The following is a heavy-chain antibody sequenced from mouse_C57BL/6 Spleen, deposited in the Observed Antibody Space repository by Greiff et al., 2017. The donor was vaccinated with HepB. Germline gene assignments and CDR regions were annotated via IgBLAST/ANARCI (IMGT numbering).Heavy chain of an antibody. CDR2: ISNGGGST. V-gene: IGHV5-12*01. CDR1: GFTFSDYY. Sequence: EVHLVESGGGLVQPGGSLKLSCAASGFTFSDYYMYWVRQTPEKRLEWVAYISNGGGSTYYPDTVKGRFTISRDNAKNTLYLQMSRLKSEDTAMYYCARLTPYYYASWYFDVWGTRTTVTVSS. J-gene: IGHJ1*03. CDR3: ARLTPYYYASWYFDV. D-gene: IGHD1-1*01.